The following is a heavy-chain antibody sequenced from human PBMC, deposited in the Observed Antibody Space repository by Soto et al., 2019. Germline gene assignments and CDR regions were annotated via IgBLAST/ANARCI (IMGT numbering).Heavy chain of an antibody. Sequence: GGSLRLSCAASGFSFGSYALSWVRQAPGKGLEWVSTISGSDGKTFYADSVRGRFTISRDNAKNSVYLQMDSLRVEDTAVYYCAREGALKPFSSWGQGALVTVSS. V-gene: IGHV3-23*01. J-gene: IGHJ5*02. CDR1: GFSFGSYA. CDR2: ISGSDGKT. CDR3: AREGALKPFSS.